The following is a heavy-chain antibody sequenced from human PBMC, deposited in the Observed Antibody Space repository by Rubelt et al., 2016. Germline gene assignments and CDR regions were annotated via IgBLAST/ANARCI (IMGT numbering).Heavy chain of an antibody. J-gene: IGHJ4*02. V-gene: IGHV1-2*02. CDR2: IKPNSGAT. Sequence: QVQLVQSGAEVKKPGASVKVSCKASGYTFTGYYMHWVRQAPGQGLEWMGWIKPNSGATSFAEKFQGRVTMTRYTSISTSYMELSRLRSDDTAEYYCARDGGYSYGAIDYWGQGTLVTVSS. CDR1: GYTFTGYY. CDR3: ARDGGYSYGAIDY. D-gene: IGHD5-18*01.